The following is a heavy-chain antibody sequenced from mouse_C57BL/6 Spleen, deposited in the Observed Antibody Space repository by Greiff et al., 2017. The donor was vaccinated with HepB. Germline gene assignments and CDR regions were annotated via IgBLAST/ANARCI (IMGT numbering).Heavy chain of an antibody. Sequence: QVQLKQPGAELVKPGASVKLSCKASGYTFTSYWMHWVKQRPGRGLEWIGRIDPNSGGTKYNEKFKSKATLTVDKPSSTAYMQLSSLTSEDSAVYYCARGSDGYYVTSFAYWGQGTLVTVSA. V-gene: IGHV1-72*01. CDR2: IDPNSGGT. D-gene: IGHD2-3*01. CDR1: GYTFTSYW. J-gene: IGHJ3*01. CDR3: ARGSDGYYVTSFAY.